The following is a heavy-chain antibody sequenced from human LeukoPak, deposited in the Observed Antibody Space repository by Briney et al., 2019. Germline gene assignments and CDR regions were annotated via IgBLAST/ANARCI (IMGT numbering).Heavy chain of an antibody. CDR1: GFTFSSYG. Sequence: GGSLRLSCAASGFTFSSYGMSWVRQAPGKGLEWVSTISGSGGSTYYADSVKGRFTISRDSSKNTLYLQMNSLRADDTAVYYCAKDYCSSITCYRDYFDYWGQGTLVTVSS. V-gene: IGHV3-23*01. CDR2: ISGSGGST. CDR3: AKDYCSSITCYRDYFDY. D-gene: IGHD2-2*02. J-gene: IGHJ4*02.